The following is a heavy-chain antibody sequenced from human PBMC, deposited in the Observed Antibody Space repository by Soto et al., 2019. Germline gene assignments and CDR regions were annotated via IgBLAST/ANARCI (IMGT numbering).Heavy chain of an antibody. CDR1: GGTFSSYA. Sequence: QVQLVQSGAEVKKPGSSVKVSCKASGGTFSSYAISWVRQAPGQGLEWMGGIIPIFGTANYAQKFQGRVTITADESTSTAYMELSSLRSEDTAVYYCARGSHAYDFWSGPTYYYYGMDVWGQGTTVTVSS. CDR2: IIPIFGTA. J-gene: IGHJ6*02. V-gene: IGHV1-69*01. D-gene: IGHD3-3*01. CDR3: ARGSHAYDFWSGPTYYYYGMDV.